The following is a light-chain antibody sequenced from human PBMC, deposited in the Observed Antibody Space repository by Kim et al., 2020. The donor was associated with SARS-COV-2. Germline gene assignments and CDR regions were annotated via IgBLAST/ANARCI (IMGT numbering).Light chain of an antibody. V-gene: IGLV3-1*01. CDR1: NLANKY. CDR2: QDA. Sequence: SYELTQPPSVSVSPGQTATITCPGDNLANKYVCWYHQKAGQSPVLVMHQDARRPAGIPERFSGSNSGTTATLTISGTQPLDEGDYYCQAWDSNIVVFGGG. J-gene: IGLJ2*01. CDR3: QAWDSNIVV.